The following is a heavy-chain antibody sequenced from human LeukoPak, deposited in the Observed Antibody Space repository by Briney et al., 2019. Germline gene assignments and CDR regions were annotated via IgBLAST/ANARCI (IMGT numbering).Heavy chain of an antibody. V-gene: IGHV4-4*02. D-gene: IGHD2-21*02. CDR2: IHHSKSS. J-gene: IGHJ4*02. CDR1: GDSITSDKW. Sequence: SRPLSLTWGVSGDSITSDKWWTWVRRPPGKGLEWIGEIHHSKSSNYYPSLKSRVTISVDKSKNQFSLELNSVTAADTAVYYCARGGDWLFDYWGQGIQVTVSS. CDR3: ARGGDWLFDY.